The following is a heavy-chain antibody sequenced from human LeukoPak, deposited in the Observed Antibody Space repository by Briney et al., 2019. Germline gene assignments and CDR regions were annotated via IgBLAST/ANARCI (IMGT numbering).Heavy chain of an antibody. CDR1: GFTFSNYA. J-gene: IGHJ5*02. V-gene: IGHV3-23*01. CDR3: AKDLGPNWFDP. CDR2: VSGSNNT. Sequence: GGSLRLSCAASGFTFSNYAMSWVRQAPGKGLEWVSTVSGSNNTHYADSVKGRFTISRDNSKNTLYLQMNSLRAEDTAVYYCAKDLGPNWFDPWGQGTLVTVSS. D-gene: IGHD3-16*01.